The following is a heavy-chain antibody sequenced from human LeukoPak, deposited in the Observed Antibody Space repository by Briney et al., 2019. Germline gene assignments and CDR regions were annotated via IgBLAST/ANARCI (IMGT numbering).Heavy chain of an antibody. CDR1: GFTFSTYG. Sequence: HAGGSLRLSCAASGFTFSTYGMGWVRQAPGKGLEWVSALSGSGSTTYYADSVKGRFTISRDNSRNTLSLQMNSLRADDTAVYYCAKDRTGTTGADWFDPWGQGTLVTVSS. CDR3: AKDRTGTTGADWFDP. D-gene: IGHD1-1*01. CDR2: LSGSGSTT. J-gene: IGHJ5*02. V-gene: IGHV3-23*01.